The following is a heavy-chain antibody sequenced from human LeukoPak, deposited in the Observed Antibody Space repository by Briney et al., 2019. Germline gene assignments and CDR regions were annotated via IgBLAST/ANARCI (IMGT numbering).Heavy chain of an antibody. Sequence: GGSLRLSCAASGITFSSYSMNWVRQAPGRGLEWVSSISSSSSIIFYADSVKGRFTISRDNAKNSLYLQMNSLRAEDTAVYYCARGGAGATKDDTFDIWGQGTMVTVSS. CDR3: ARGGAGATKDDTFDI. V-gene: IGHV3-21*01. D-gene: IGHD1-1*01. J-gene: IGHJ3*02. CDR1: GITFSSYS. CDR2: ISSSSSII.